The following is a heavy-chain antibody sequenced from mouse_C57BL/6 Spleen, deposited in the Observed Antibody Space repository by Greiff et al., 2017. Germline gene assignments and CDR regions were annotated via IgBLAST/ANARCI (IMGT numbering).Heavy chain of an antibody. CDR2: IYPGDGDT. CDR3: AKFITTVVGDY. D-gene: IGHD1-1*01. Sequence: VKLQESGPELVKPGASVKISCKASGYAFSSSWMNWVKQRPGKGLEWIGRIYPGDGDTNYNGKFKGKATLTADKSSSTAYMQLSSLTSEDSAVYFCAKFITTVVGDYWGQGTTLTVSS. V-gene: IGHV1-82*01. J-gene: IGHJ2*01. CDR1: GYAFSSSW.